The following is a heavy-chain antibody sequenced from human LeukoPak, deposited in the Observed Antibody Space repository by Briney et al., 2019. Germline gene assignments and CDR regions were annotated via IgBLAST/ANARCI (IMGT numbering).Heavy chain of an antibody. CDR3: ARDGYDFWSGYSRTYYYYYMDV. CDR2: IWYDGSNK. CDR1: GFTFSSYG. V-gene: IGHV3-33*01. D-gene: IGHD3-3*01. J-gene: IGHJ6*03. Sequence: GGSLRLTCAASGFTFSSYGMHWVRQAPGKGLEWVAVIWYDGSNKYYADSVKGRFTISRDNSKNTLYLQMNSLRAEDTAVYYCARDGYDFWSGYSRTYYYYYMDVWGKGTTVTVSS.